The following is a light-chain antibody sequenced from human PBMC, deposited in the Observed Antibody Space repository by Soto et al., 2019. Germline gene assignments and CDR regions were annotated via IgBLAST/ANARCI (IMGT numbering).Light chain of an antibody. CDR2: GAS. CDR1: QSVSSSY. CDR3: QKYGSSPST. Sequence: EIVLTQSPGTLSLSPGERATLSCRASQSVSSSYLAWYQQKPGQAPRLLIYGASSRATGIPDRFSGSGSGTDFTLTISRLEPEDFAVYYCQKYGSSPSTF. V-gene: IGKV3-20*01. J-gene: IGKJ1*01.